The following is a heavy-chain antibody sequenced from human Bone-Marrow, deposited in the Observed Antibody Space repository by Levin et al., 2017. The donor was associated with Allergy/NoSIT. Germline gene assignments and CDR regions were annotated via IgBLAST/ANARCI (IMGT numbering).Heavy chain of an antibody. Sequence: GGSLRLSCAASGFTFSNFAMHWVRLIPGKGLEWVGVMSFDGSTKYYADSVRGRFTISGDSSKNSVFLQMNSLRAEDAAVYYCAKAHHPLYRYTGNYSFWHIDLWGRGTEVTVS. J-gene: IGHJ2*01. V-gene: IGHV3-30-3*01. CDR1: GFTFSNFA. D-gene: IGHD1-26*01. CDR2: MSFDGSTK. CDR3: AKAHHPLYRYTGNYSFWHIDL.